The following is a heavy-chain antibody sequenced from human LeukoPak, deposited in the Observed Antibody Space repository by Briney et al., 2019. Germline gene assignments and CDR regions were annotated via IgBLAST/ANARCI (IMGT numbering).Heavy chain of an antibody. CDR2: ISYGTT. D-gene: IGHD5-24*01. J-gene: IGHJ5*02. Sequence: SETLSLTCTVSGGSISSSNYYWGWIRQPPGKGLEWIIGNISYGTTNYNPSLKGRVTISMDSSKNQFSLKLSSVTAADTAVYYCARDGRWLQLGWFDPWGQGTLVTVSS. V-gene: IGHV4-39*07. CDR3: ARDGRWLQLGWFDP. CDR1: GGSISSSNYY.